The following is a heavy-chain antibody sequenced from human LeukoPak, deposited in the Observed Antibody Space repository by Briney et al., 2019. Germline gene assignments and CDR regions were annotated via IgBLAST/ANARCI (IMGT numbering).Heavy chain of an antibody. CDR3: ARERVVSDYNWFDP. CDR1: GASFAGYS. J-gene: IGHJ5*02. Sequence: SETPSLTCAVHGASFAGYSWSWIRQSPGKGLEWIGEVNRVGYTIYNPSLKSRVNISIDTSTTQFSLGLSSVTVADTAVYFCARERVVSDYNWFDPWGQGTLVTVSS. D-gene: IGHD6-25*01. CDR2: VNRVGYT. V-gene: IGHV4-34*01.